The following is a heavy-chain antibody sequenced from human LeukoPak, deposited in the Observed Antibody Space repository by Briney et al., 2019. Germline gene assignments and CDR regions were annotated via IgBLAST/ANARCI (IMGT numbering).Heavy chain of an antibody. CDR1: GFSFSSYG. V-gene: IGHV3-33*01. D-gene: IGHD6-25*01. J-gene: IGHJ3*01. Sequence: PGRSLTLSCVPSGFSFSSYGMHWVRQAPGKGLEWVAVIWSHGNRRHHAVSVEGRFTISRDNSKSILYLQMNNLRAEDTALYYCARDSAADDNDFDVWGQGTMVTVSS. CDR3: ARDSAADDNDFDV. CDR2: IWSHGNRR.